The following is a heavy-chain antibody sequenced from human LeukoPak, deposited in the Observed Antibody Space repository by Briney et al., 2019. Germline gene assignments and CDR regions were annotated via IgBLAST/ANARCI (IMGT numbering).Heavy chain of an antibody. CDR3: AADYTSRSYRFDH. CDR2: IYHSGST. Sequence: SQTLSLTCAVSGASISSGDYSWSWIRRPPGKGLEWIGYIYHSGSTTYNPSLKSRLTISLDRSKNQISLKLNSVTAADTAVYYCAADYTSRSYRFDHWGQGTLVTVSS. CDR1: GASISSGDYS. V-gene: IGHV4-30-2*01. D-gene: IGHD3-10*01. J-gene: IGHJ4*02.